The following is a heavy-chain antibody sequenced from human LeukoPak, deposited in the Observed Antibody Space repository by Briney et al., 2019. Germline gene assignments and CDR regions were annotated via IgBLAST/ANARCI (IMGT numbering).Heavy chain of an antibody. J-gene: IGHJ6*03. CDR3: TRLPDFWSGQYYYYYMDV. CDR1: GFTFSGSA. Sequence: GGSLRLSCAASGFTFSGSAMHWVRQASGKGLEWVGRIRSKANSYATAYAASVKGRFTISRDDSKNTAYLQMNSLKTEDTAVYYCTRLPDFWSGQYYYYYMDVWGKGTTVTVSS. D-gene: IGHD3-3*01. V-gene: IGHV3-73*01. CDR2: IRSKANSYAT.